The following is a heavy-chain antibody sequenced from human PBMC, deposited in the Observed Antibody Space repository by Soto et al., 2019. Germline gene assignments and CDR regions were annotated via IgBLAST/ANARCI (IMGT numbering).Heavy chain of an antibody. Sequence: LSLTCTVSGGSISSSSYYWGWIRQPPGKGLEWIGSIYYSGSTYYNPSLKSRVTISVDTSKNQFSLKLSSVTAADTAVYYCAVPGGARWIYYMDGWGKGTTVTVAS. V-gene: IGHV4-39*01. CDR2: IYYSGST. D-gene: IGHD5-12*01. CDR3: AVPGGARWIYYMDG. J-gene: IGHJ6*03. CDR1: GGSISSSSYY.